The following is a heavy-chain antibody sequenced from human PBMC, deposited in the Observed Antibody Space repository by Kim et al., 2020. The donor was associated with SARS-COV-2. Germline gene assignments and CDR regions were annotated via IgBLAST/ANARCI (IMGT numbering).Heavy chain of an antibody. CDR2: VNGGGDNT. Sequence: GGSLRLSCAASGFSFSTYAMSWVRQAPGKGLEWVSAVNGGGDNTYYAKSVKGRFTISRDSSTNTLCLQMNSLSVEDTAMYYCARDSSATRAGIRGLFDYWGLGTLVTVSS. D-gene: IGHD6-19*01. CDR3: ARDSSATRAGIRGLFDY. V-gene: IGHV3-23*01. CDR1: GFSFSTYA. J-gene: IGHJ4*02.